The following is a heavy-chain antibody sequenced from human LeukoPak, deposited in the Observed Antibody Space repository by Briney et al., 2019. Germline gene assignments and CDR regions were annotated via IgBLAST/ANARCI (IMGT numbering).Heavy chain of an antibody. CDR1: GDSMSGNY. D-gene: IGHD6-19*01. Sequence: SDTLSLTCTVSGDSMSGNYWTWLRQPPGKGLDYIGHVFYTGSTNYSPSLKSRVTISIDTSKSHFSLKLTSVTAADTAVYYCARAVAVAGTFKFDFWGQGTLVTVSS. CDR2: VFYTGST. CDR3: ARAVAVAGTFKFDF. J-gene: IGHJ4*02. V-gene: IGHV4-59*07.